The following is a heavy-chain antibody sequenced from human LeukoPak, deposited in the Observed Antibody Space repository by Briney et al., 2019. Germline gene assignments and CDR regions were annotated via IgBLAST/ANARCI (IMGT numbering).Heavy chain of an antibody. CDR1: GFTFSSYA. Sequence: GRSLRLSCAASGFTFSSYAMHWVRQAPGKGLEWVAVISYDGSNKYYADSVKGRFTISRDNAKNSLYLQMNSLRAEDTAVYYCARELPRYYYGSGSFDYWGQGTLVTVSS. J-gene: IGHJ4*02. V-gene: IGHV3-30-3*01. CDR3: ARELPRYYYGSGSFDY. CDR2: ISYDGSNK. D-gene: IGHD3-10*01.